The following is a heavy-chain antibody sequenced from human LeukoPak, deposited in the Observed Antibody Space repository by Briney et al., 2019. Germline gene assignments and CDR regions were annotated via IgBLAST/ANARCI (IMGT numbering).Heavy chain of an antibody. V-gene: IGHV3-21*01. CDR3: ARGNVFSMAPIDY. CDR2: ISSSSSYI. J-gene: IGHJ4*02. D-gene: IGHD2-8*01. CDR1: GFTFSSYS. Sequence: GGSLRLSCAASGFTFSSYSMNWVRQAPGKGLEWVSSISSSSSYIYYADSVKGRFTISRDNAKNSLYLQMNSLRAEDTAVYYCARGNVFSMAPIDYWGQGTLVTVSS.